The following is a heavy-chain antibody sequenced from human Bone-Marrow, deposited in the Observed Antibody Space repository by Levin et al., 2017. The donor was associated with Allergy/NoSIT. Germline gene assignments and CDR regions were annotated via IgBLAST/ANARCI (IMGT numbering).Heavy chain of an antibody. CDR2: IWYDGSNK. J-gene: IGHJ6*02. V-gene: IGHV3-33*01. CDR1: GFTFSSYG. Sequence: GESLKISCAASGFTFSSYGMHWVRQAPGKGLEWVAVIWYDGSNKYYADSVKGRFTISRDNSKNTLYLQMNSLRAEDTAVYYCARVGKIFGPDGYYYYYGMDVWGQGTTVTVSS. CDR3: ARVGKIFGPDGYYYYYGMDV. D-gene: IGHD3/OR15-3a*01.